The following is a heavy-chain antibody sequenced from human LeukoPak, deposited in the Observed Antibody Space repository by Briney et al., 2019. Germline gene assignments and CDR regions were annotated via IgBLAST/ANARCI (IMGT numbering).Heavy chain of an antibody. CDR3: ARDNYDSSGYNLFDY. CDR2: INPNSGGT. D-gene: IGHD3-22*01. V-gene: IGHV1-2*02. J-gene: IGHJ4*02. CDR1: GGTFSSYA. Sequence: KVSCKASGGTFSSYAISWVRQAPGQGLEWMGWINPNSGGTNYAQKFQGRVTMTRDTSISTAYMELSRLRSDDTAVYYCARDNYDSSGYNLFDYWGQGTLVTVSS.